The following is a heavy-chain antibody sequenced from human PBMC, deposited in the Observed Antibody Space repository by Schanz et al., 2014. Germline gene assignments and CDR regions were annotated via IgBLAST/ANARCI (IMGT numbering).Heavy chain of an antibody. D-gene: IGHD2-2*02. CDR2: ISSSSSTI. Sequence: GQLVESGGGVVQPGRSLRLSCAASGFSFSSYTMSWVRQAPGKGLEWVSYISSSSSTIYYADSVKGRFTISRDNAKNSLFLQMNSLRAEDTAVYYCAGGEYQLLYGNWGQGTLVTVSS. J-gene: IGHJ4*02. CDR3: AGGEYQLLYGN. CDR1: GFSFSSYT. V-gene: IGHV3-48*01.